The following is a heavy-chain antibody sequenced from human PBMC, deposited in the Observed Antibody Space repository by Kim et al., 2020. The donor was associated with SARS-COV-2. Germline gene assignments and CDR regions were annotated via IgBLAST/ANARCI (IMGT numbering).Heavy chain of an antibody. CDR3: ARFGSGDILTGYYYGFDI. Sequence: SETLSLTCTVSGGSISSSSYYWGWIRQPPGKGLEWIGSIYYSGSTYYNPSLKSRVTISVDTSKNQFSLKLSSVTAADTAVYYCARFGSGDILTGYYYGFDIWGQGTMVTVSS. J-gene: IGHJ3*02. CDR1: GGSISSSSYY. D-gene: IGHD3-9*01. V-gene: IGHV4-39*01. CDR2: IYYSGST.